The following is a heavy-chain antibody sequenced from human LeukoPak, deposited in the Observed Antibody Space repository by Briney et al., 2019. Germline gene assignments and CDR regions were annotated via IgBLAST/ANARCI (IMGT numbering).Heavy chain of an antibody. CDR1: GFTFSSYA. CDR3: AIHGIAVAGTEY. V-gene: IGHV3-23*01. Sequence: GGSLRLSCAASGFTFSSYAMSWVRQAPGKGLEWVSAISGSGGSAYYADSVKGRFTISRDNSKNTLYLQMNSLRAEDTAVYYCAIHGIAVAGTEYWGQGTLVTVSS. CDR2: ISGSGGSA. J-gene: IGHJ4*02. D-gene: IGHD6-19*01.